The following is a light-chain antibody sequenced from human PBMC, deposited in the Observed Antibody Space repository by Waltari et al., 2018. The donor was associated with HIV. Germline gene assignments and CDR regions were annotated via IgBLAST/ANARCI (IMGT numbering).Light chain of an antibody. Sequence: YELTQPPSVSVSPGQIAITPCSGAKLGDKYASWYQPRPGQSPVLVIYEDVKRPSGIPERFSGSNSGNTATLTISGTQAMDESDYYCQAWDSHNVIFGGGTKLTVL. CDR1: KLGDKY. V-gene: IGLV3-1*01. CDR3: QAWDSHNVI. CDR2: EDV. J-gene: IGLJ2*01.